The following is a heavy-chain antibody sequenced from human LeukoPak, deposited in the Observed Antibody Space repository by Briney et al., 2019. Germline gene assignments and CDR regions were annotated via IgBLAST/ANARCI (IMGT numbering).Heavy chain of an antibody. CDR3: ARGGYCSGGSCYRGY. Sequence: GGSLRLSCAASGFTVSSNYMSWVRQAPGKGLEWVSVIYSGGSTYYADSVKGRFTISRDNSKNTLYLQMNSLRAEDTAVYYCARGGYCSGGSCYRGYWGQGTLVTVSS. V-gene: IGHV3-53*01. J-gene: IGHJ4*02. CDR2: IYSGGST. D-gene: IGHD2-15*01. CDR1: GFTVSSNY.